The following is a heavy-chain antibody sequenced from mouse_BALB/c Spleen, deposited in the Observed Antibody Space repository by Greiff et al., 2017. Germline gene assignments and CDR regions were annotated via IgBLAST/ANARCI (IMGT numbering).Heavy chain of an antibody. J-gene: IGHJ3*01. V-gene: IGHV1-5*01. D-gene: IGHD1-1*01. Sequence: VQLQQSGTVLARPGASVKMSCKASGYSFTSYWMHWVKQRPGQGLEWIGAIYPGNSDTSYNQKFKGKAKLTAVTSASTAYMELSSLTNEDSAVYYCTNPYYYGSSYWFAYWGQGTLVTVSA. CDR1: GYSFTSYW. CDR3: TNPYYYGSSYWFAY. CDR2: IYPGNSDT.